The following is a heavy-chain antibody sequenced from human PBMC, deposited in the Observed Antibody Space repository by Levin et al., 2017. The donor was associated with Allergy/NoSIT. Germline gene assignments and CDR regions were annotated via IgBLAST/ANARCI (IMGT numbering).Heavy chain of an antibody. J-gene: IGHJ4*02. CDR1: GGSISSTNW. CDR2: IYHSGTT. V-gene: IGHV4-4*02. CDR3: ASNIGLGSYWDF. Sequence: MASETLSLTCAVSGGSISSTNWWSWVRQTPGKGLEWIGEIYHSGTTNYNPSLKSRVTISVDKSKNQFSLKLNSVTATDTAVYYCASNIGLGSYWDFWGQGTLVTVSS. D-gene: IGHD3-10*01.